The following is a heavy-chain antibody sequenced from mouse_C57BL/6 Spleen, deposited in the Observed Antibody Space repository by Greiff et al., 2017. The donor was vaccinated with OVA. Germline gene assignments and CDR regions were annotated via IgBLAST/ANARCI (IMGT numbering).Heavy chain of an antibody. CDR3: AREGVGRGYFDY. Sequence: EVQLVESGPGLVKPSQSLSLTCSVTGYSITSGYYWNWIRQFPGNKLEWMGYISYDGSNNYNPSLKNRISITRDTSKNQFFLKLNSVTTEDTATYYCAREGVGRGYFDYWGQGTTLTVSS. D-gene: IGHD4-1*01. CDR1: GYSITSGYY. CDR2: ISYDGSN. J-gene: IGHJ2*01. V-gene: IGHV3-6*01.